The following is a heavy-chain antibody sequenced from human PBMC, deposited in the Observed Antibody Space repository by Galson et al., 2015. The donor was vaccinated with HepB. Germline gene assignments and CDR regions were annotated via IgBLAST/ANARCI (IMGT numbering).Heavy chain of an antibody. Sequence: SLRLSCAASGFAFSNYAMTWVRQSPGKGLEWVSSVTGNGGSTYYADSVKGRFTISRDNSKNTLYLQMNSLTAEDTAVYYCAKDRSSSSSSTDYWGQGTLVTASS. CDR2: VTGNGGST. J-gene: IGHJ4*02. V-gene: IGHV3-23*01. CDR3: AKDRSSSSSSTDY. D-gene: IGHD2-2*01. CDR1: GFAFSNYA.